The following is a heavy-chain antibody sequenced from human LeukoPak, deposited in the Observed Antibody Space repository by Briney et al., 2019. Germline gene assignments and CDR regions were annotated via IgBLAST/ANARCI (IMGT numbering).Heavy chain of an antibody. V-gene: IGHV4-61*02. CDR2: ISSTGRT. CDR3: ARDRSGYSSGWFGRSDAFDI. CDR1: GGSISSDTYF. D-gene: IGHD6-19*01. J-gene: IGHJ3*02. Sequence: PSETLSLTCTVSGGSISSDTYFWSWTRQPAGKGLEWIGRISSTGRTDYNPSLKSRVTISVDTSKNQFSLKLSSVTAEDTAVYYCARDRSGYSSGWFGRSDAFDIWGQGTMVTVSS.